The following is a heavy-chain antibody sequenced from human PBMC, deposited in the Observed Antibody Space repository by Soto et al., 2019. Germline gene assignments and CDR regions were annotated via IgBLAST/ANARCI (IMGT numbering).Heavy chain of an antibody. CDR2: IWYDGSNK. CDR3: ARAEYYYDSSGYYDHLGRGADQYYYGMDV. J-gene: IGHJ6*02. D-gene: IGHD3-22*01. CDR1: GFTFSSYG. V-gene: IGHV3-33*01. Sequence: GGSLRLSCAASGFTFSSYGMHWVRQAPGKGLEWVAVIWYDGSNKYYADSVKGRFTISRDNSKNTLYLQMNSLRAEDTAVYYCARAEYYYDSSGYYDHLGRGADQYYYGMDVWGQGTTVTVSS.